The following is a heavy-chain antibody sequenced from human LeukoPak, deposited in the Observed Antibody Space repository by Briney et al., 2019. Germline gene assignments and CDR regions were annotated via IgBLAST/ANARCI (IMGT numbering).Heavy chain of an antibody. Sequence: PGGSLRLSCAASGFTFSSYAMMWLRQAPGKGLEWVSYISSTSSVIYYADSVKGRFTISRDNAKSSLYLQMNSLRAEDTAVYYCARNLPAADYWGQGTLVTVSS. V-gene: IGHV3-48*04. CDR1: GFTFSSYA. CDR3: ARNLPAADY. CDR2: ISSTSSVI. D-gene: IGHD2-2*01. J-gene: IGHJ4*02.